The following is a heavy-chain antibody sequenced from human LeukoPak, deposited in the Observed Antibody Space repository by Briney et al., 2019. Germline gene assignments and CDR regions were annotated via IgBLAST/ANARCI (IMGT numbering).Heavy chain of an antibody. CDR2: IHYSGST. D-gene: IGHD6-19*01. Sequence: PSETLSLTCTVSGGSISSYYWSWIRQPPGKGLEWIGYIHYSGSTNYNPSLKSRVTISVDTSKNQFSLKLSSVTAADTAVYYCARVSKAAGIYYFDYWGQGTLVTVSS. CDR1: GGSISSYY. J-gene: IGHJ4*02. CDR3: ARVSKAAGIYYFDY. V-gene: IGHV4-59*01.